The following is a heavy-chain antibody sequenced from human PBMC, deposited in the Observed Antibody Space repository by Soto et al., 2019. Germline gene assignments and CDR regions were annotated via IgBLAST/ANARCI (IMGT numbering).Heavy chain of an antibody. CDR1: GGSFSNYY. D-gene: IGHD6-6*01. Sequence: QVQLQQWGAGLLKPSETLSLTCAVYGGSFSNYYWSWIRQPPGKGLEWIGEINHSGSTNYNPSLKSRATISVDTSKNQFSLKLSSVTAADTAVYYCARTSRFDYWGQGTLVTVSS. J-gene: IGHJ4*02. V-gene: IGHV4-34*01. CDR2: INHSGST. CDR3: ARTSRFDY.